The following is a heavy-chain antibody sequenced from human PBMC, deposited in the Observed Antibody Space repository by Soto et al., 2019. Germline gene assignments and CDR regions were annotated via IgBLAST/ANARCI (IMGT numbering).Heavy chain of an antibody. V-gene: IGHV4-34*01. CDR2: INHSGST. CDR1: GGAFSGYY. D-gene: IGHD6-13*01. J-gene: IGHJ4*02. CDR3: ARGGGYSLDY. Sequence: PSETLSLTCAVYGGAFSGYYWSWIRQPPGKGLEWIGEINHSGSTNYNPSLKSRVTISVDTSKNQFSLKLSSVTAADTAVYYCARGGGYSLDYWGQGTLVTVSS.